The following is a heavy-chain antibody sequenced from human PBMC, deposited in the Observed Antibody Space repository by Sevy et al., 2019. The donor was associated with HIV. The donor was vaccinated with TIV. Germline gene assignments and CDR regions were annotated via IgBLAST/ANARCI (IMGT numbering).Heavy chain of an antibody. D-gene: IGHD3-22*01. CDR3: ATTKDYYESSGCPFDY. CDR1: GYTLTKLS. Sequence: ASVKVSCKVSGYTLTKLSMHWVRQAPGKGLEWMGSFDPEDGETLYAQSLQGRSTMTEDTSTDTAYMELNSLRSEDTAVYYCATTKDYYESSGCPFDYWGQGTLVTVSS. J-gene: IGHJ4*02. V-gene: IGHV1-24*01. CDR2: FDPEDGET.